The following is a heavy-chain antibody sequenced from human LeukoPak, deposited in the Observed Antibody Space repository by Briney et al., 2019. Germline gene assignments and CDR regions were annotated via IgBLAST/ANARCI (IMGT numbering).Heavy chain of an antibody. D-gene: IGHD7-27*01. V-gene: IGHV4-39*01. J-gene: IGHJ4*02. CDR3: ARHESGDGNWPRPLDY. CDR1: GGSISSSNYY. Sequence: SETLSLTCTVSGGSISSSNYYWGWIRQPPGKGLEWIGNIYYSGSTYYKPSLKTRVTISVDTSKNQFSLKLTSVTAADTAVYYCARHESGDGNWPRPLDYWGQGSLVTVSS. CDR2: IYYSGST.